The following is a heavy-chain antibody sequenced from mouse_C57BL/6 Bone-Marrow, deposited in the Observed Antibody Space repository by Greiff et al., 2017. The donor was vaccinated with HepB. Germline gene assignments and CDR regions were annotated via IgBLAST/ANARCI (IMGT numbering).Heavy chain of an antibody. CDR2: IDTSDSYT. V-gene: IGHV1-69*01. CDR3: ALYYGSKFAY. D-gene: IGHD1-1*01. Sequence: QVQLQQPGAELVMPGASVKLSCKASGYTFTSYWMHWVKQRPGQGLEWIGEIDTSDSYTNYNQKFKGKSTLTVDKSSSTAYMQLSSLTSEDSAVYYCALYYGSKFAYWGQGTLVTVSA. CDR1: GYTFTSYW. J-gene: IGHJ3*01.